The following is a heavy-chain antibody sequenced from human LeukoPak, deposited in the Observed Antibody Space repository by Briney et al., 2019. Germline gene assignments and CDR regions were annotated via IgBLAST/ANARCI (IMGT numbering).Heavy chain of an antibody. CDR1: GFTFSSYS. D-gene: IGHD3-10*01. V-gene: IGHV3-7*01. CDR2: IKQDGSEK. CDR3: ARDGLLWFGEPSWL. J-gene: IGHJ4*02. Sequence: PGGSLRLSCAASGFTFSSYSMNWVRQAPGKGLEWVANIKQDGSEKYYVDSVKGRFTISRDNAKNSLYLQVTSLRAEDTAVYYCARDGLLWFGEPSWLWGQGTLVTVSS.